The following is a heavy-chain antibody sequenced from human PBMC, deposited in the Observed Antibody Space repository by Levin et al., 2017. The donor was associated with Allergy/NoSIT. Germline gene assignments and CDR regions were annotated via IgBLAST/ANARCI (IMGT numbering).Heavy chain of an antibody. J-gene: IGHJ4*02. V-gene: IGHV3-30*18. CDR3: AKGPYYYGSGSYYPFDY. CDR2: ISYDGSNK. CDR1: GFTFSSYG. Sequence: SCAASGFTFSSYGMHWVRQAPGKGLEWVAVISYDGSNKYYADSVKGRFTISRDNSKNTLYLQMNSLRAEDTAVYYCAKGPYYYGSGSYYPFDYWGQGTLVTVSS. D-gene: IGHD3-10*01.